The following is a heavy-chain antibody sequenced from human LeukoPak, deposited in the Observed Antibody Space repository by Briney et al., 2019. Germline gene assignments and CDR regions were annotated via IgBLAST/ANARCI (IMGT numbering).Heavy chain of an antibody. CDR3: ARGGKPTAYYFDY. Sequence: GGSLRLSCAASGFTFSSYTMSWVRQAPGKGLEWVSTISGSSGSAYYADSVKGRFTISRDNSKKMLYLQMNSLRAEDTAVYYCARGGKPTAYYFDYWGQGTLVTVSS. V-gene: IGHV3-23*01. CDR2: ISGSSGSA. CDR1: GFTFSSYT. D-gene: IGHD4-23*01. J-gene: IGHJ4*02.